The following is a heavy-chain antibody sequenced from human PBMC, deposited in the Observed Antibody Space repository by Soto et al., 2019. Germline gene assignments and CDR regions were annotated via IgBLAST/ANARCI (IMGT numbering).Heavy chain of an antibody. J-gene: IGHJ5*01. CDR1: GYTFSNYV. CDR3: VRLVPGAEALLGS. V-gene: IGHV1-18*01. Sequence: ASVKGDCQTAGYTFSNYVITWVRQAPGQPLEWLGWISLYSDGTNYAQKFQGRVSMTTDTSTTTAYMELRSLRSDDTAVYYCVRLVPGAEALLGSWAQRTLVTVSS. CDR2: ISLYSDGT.